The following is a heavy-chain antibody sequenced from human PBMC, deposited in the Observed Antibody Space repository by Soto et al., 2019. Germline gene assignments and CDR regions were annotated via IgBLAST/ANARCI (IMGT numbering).Heavy chain of an antibody. CDR3: AKAPWNLAHTHYFDF. D-gene: IGHD1-1*01. V-gene: IGHV3-30-3*01. CDR2: ISSDGSNR. J-gene: IGHJ4*02. CDR1: GFIFSSYA. Sequence: QVQLVESGGGVVQPGRSLRLSCAASGFIFSSYAMHWVRQDPGKGLEWVAVISSDGSNRYYADSVGGRFTISRDNSENTVYLHMSSLTGDDTAVFYCAKAPWNLAHTHYFDFWGQGTLVTVSS.